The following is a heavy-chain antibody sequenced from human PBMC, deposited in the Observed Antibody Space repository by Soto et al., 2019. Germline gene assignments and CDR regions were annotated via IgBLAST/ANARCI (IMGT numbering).Heavy chain of an antibody. V-gene: IGHV1-46*01. D-gene: IGHD2-21*01. J-gene: IGHJ4*02. CDR3: AIGFCGIRCYYFEN. Sequence: QVQLVQSGTEVKEPGASVKVSCKASGYTFTSYSRHWVRQAPGQGLEWMGIISPSDDRTNYAQKFQGRGTMTRDTPTSTVYMELSSLSFDDTAVYHCAIGFCGIRCYYFENWGQGTLIVVSS. CDR2: ISPSDDRT. CDR1: GYTFTSYS.